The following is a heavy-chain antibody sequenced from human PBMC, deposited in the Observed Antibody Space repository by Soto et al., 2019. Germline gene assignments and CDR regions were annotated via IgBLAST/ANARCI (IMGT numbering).Heavy chain of an antibody. CDR2: INIGNGNT. V-gene: IGHV1-3*04. Sequence: QVQLVQSGAEVKKPGASVKVSCKASGYTFTTYPMHWVRQTPGQRLEWMGWINIGNGNTRYSQYFQDRVTITRDTSASTVYMELSSLRSEDTAVYYCARDDNMAGEDCWGHGTLVTVSS. J-gene: IGHJ4*01. CDR3: ARDDNMAGEDC. D-gene: IGHD3-10*01. CDR1: GYTFTTYP.